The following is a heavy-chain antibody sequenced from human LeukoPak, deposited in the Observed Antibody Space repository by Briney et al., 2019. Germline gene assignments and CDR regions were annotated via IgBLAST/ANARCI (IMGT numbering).Heavy chain of an antibody. CDR1: GGSISSYY. V-gene: IGHV4-59*08. J-gene: IGHJ3*02. CDR2: IYYSGST. CDR3: ARQEDIVVVPAADDAFDI. Sequence: SETLSLTCTVSGGSISSYYWSWIRQPPGKGLEWIGYIYYSGSTNYNPSLKSRVTISVDTSKNQFSLKLSSVTAADTAVYYCARQEDIVVVPAADDAFDIWGQGTMVTVSS. D-gene: IGHD2-2*01.